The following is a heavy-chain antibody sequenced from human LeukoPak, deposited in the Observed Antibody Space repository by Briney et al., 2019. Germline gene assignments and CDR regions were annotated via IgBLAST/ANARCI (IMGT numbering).Heavy chain of an antibody. V-gene: IGHV3-33*08. CDR3: ARDFESQWELLGWYFDY. Sequence: GGSLRLSCAASGFIFSSYWMHWVRQAPGKGLEWVAVIWYDGSNKYYADSVKGRFTISRDNSKNTLYLQMNSLRAEDTAVYYCARDFESQWELLGWYFDYWGQGTLVTVSS. D-gene: IGHD1-26*01. J-gene: IGHJ4*02. CDR2: IWYDGSNK. CDR1: GFIFSSYW.